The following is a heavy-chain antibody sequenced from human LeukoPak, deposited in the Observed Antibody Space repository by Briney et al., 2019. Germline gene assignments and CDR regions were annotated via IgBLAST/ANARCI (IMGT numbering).Heavy chain of an antibody. V-gene: IGHV3-7*05. CDR1: GFSFSSYW. D-gene: IGHD4-17*01. CDR3: ARDGGSGDYDLLDY. CDR2: INQDGSDR. J-gene: IGHJ4*02. Sequence: GGSLRLSCAASGFSFSSYWMTWGRQAPGQGLEWVANINQDGSDRYYVDSVKGRFTISRDNAKKSLYLQMNSLRAEDTAVYFCARDGGSGDYDLLDYWSQGTRVTVSS.